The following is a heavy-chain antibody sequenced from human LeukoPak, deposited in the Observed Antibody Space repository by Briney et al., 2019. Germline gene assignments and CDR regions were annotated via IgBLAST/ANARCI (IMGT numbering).Heavy chain of an antibody. J-gene: IGHJ4*02. Sequence: ASVKVSCKASGYTFTGYYMHWVRHAPGQGLEWMGRINPNSGGTNYAQKFQGRVTMTRDTSISTAYMELSRLRSDDTAVYYCARERLRDFWSGYSAWGQGTLVTVSS. CDR1: GYTFTGYY. CDR2: INPNSGGT. CDR3: ARERLRDFWSGYSA. V-gene: IGHV1-2*06. D-gene: IGHD3-3*01.